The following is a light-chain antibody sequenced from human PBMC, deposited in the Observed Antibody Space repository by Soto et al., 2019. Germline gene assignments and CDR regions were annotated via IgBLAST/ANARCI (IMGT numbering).Light chain of an antibody. CDR3: AAWDDSLNGVV. Sequence: QSVLTQPPSASGTPGQRVTISCSGSSSNIGSNTVNWYQQLPGTAPKLLIYSNNQRPSGVPDRFSGSKSVTSASLATSGLEAEDEADYYCAAWDDSLNGVVFGGGTELTVL. J-gene: IGLJ2*01. V-gene: IGLV1-44*01. CDR2: SNN. CDR1: SSNIGSNT.